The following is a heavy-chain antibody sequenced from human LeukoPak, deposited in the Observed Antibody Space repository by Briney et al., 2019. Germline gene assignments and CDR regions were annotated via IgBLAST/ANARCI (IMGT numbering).Heavy chain of an antibody. CDR3: ARQNYDFWSGYETDY. D-gene: IGHD3-3*01. Sequence: ASVKVSCKASGYTFTGYYMHWVRQAPGQGLEWMGWINPNSGGTNYAQKLQGRVTMTTDTSTSTAYMELRSLRSDDTAVYYCARQNYDFWSGYETDYWGQGTLVTVSS. CDR2: INPNSGGT. J-gene: IGHJ4*02. CDR1: GYTFTGYY. V-gene: IGHV1-2*02.